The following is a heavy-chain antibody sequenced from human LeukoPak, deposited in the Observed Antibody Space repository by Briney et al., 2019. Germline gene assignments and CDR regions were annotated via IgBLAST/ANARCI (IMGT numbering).Heavy chain of an antibody. CDR1: GGSFSGYY. CDR2: INHSGST. J-gene: IGHJ3*02. CDR3: ARATIALLRVTGASFDI. Sequence: SETLSLTCAVYGGSFSGYYWSWIRQPPGKGLEWIGEINHSGSTNYNPSLKSRVTISVDTSKNQFSLKLSSVPAADTAVYYCARATIALLRVTGASFDIWGQGTMVTVSS. V-gene: IGHV4-34*01. D-gene: IGHD2-21*02.